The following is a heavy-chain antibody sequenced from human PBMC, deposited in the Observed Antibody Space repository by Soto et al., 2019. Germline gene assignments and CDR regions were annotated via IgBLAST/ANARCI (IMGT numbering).Heavy chain of an antibody. Sequence: QVQLVQSGPEVKKPGSSVKVSCKASGDTFNSYVITWVRQAPGQGLEWLGGIITAFGTTSYAQNFQDRLTITADEHATTDHMELSSLTSDDTAMYYCTRSYGYTFGGSLDNWGQGTLVTVSS. V-gene: IGHV1-69*01. J-gene: IGHJ4*02. CDR1: GDTFNSYV. CDR3: TRSYGYTFGGSLDN. CDR2: IITAFGTT. D-gene: IGHD5-18*01.